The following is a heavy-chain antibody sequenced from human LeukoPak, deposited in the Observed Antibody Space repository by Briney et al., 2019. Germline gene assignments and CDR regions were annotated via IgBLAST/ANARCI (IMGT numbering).Heavy chain of an antibody. CDR1: GGSISSGDYY. Sequence: SQTLSLTCTVSGGSISSGDYYWSWIRQPPGKGLEWIGYIYYSGSTYYNPSLKSRVTISVDTSKNQFSLKLSSVTAADTAVYYCARLDNSYYYYGMDVWGQGTTVTVSS. CDR3: ARLDNSYYYYGMDV. CDR2: IYYSGST. V-gene: IGHV4-30-4*01. J-gene: IGHJ6*02. D-gene: IGHD1-20*01.